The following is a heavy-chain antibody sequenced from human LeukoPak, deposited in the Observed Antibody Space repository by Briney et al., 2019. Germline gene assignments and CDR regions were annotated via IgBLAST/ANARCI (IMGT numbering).Heavy chain of an antibody. D-gene: IGHD2-15*01. CDR2: ISGSGTST. V-gene: IGHV3-23*01. Sequence: GGSLRLSCAASGFTFSSYAMTWVRQAPGKGLEWVSAISGSGTSTYYADSMRGRFPISRDNSKNTLYLQMNSLRAEDTAVYYCAKAVYCSGGGCYGAPDYWGQGTLVTVSS. CDR3: AKAVYCSGGGCYGAPDY. CDR1: GFTFSSYA. J-gene: IGHJ4*02.